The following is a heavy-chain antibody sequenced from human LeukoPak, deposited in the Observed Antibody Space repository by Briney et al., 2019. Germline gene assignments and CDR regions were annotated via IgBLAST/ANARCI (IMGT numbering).Heavy chain of an antibody. CDR2: ISWNSGSI. Sequence: GGSLRLSCAASGFTFDDYAMHWVRQAPGKGLEWVSGISWNSGSIGYADSVKGRFTISRDNAKNSLYLQMNSLRAEDTALYYCAKGIDSSGYYYFDYWGQGTLVTVSS. CDR3: AKGIDSSGYYYFDY. V-gene: IGHV3-9*01. J-gene: IGHJ4*02. D-gene: IGHD3-22*01. CDR1: GFTFDDYA.